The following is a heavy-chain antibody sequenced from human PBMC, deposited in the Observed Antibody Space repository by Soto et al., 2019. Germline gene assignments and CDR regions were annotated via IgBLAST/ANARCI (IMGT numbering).Heavy chain of an antibody. J-gene: IGHJ6*02. D-gene: IGHD1-26*01. Sequence: PGGSLRLSCAASGFTFSSYGMHWVRQAPGKGLEWVAVISYDGSNKYYADSVKGRFTISRDNSKNTLYLQMSSLRAEDTAVYYCARVRSPYDYGMDVWGQGTTVTVYS. CDR1: GFTFSSYG. CDR3: ARVRSPYDYGMDV. V-gene: IGHV3-30*19. CDR2: ISYDGSNK.